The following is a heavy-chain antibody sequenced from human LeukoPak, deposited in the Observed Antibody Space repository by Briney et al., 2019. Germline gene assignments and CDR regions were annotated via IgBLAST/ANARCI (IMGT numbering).Heavy chain of an antibody. CDR2: INPNSGGT. V-gene: IGHV1-2*02. J-gene: IGHJ4*02. Sequence: ASVKVSCKASGYTFTGYYMRWVRQAPGQGLEWMGWINPNSGGTNYAQKFQGRVTMTRDTSISTAYMELSRLRSDDTAVYYCARAGDYCSSTSCHSPLDYWGQGTLVTVSS. CDR3: ARAGDYCSSTSCHSPLDY. CDR1: GYTFTGYY. D-gene: IGHD2-2*01.